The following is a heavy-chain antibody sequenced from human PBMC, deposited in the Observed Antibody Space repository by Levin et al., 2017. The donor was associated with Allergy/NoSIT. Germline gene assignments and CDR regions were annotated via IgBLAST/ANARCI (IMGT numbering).Heavy chain of an antibody. Sequence: GGSLRLSCAASGFTFSSYSMNWVRQAPGKGLEWVSSISSSSSYIYYADSVKGRFTISRDNAKNSLYLQMNSLRAEDTAVYYCARGGIYDYVWGSYILHDYWGQGTLVTVSS. CDR1: GFTFSSYS. CDR2: ISSSSSYI. D-gene: IGHD3-16*01. V-gene: IGHV3-21*01. CDR3: ARGGIYDYVWGSYILHDY. J-gene: IGHJ4*02.